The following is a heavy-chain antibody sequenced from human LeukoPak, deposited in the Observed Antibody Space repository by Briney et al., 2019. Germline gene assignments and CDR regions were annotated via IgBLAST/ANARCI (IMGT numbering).Heavy chain of an antibody. CDR2: IYPGDSET. D-gene: IGHD1-26*01. CDR3: ARGSGSNGWAAFDI. V-gene: IGHV5-51*01. J-gene: IGHJ3*02. Sequence: GESLKISFKGSGYSFTRNWIGWVRQMPGKGLEWMGIIYPGDSETRYSPSFQGQVTISGDKSISTANLQWSSLKASDTAMYYCARGSGSNGWAAFDIWGQGTMVTVSS. CDR1: GYSFTRNW.